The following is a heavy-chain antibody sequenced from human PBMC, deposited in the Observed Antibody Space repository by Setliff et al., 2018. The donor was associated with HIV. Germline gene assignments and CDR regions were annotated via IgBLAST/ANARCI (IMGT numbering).Heavy chain of an antibody. CDR1: GGSISGVY. CDR3: ARSDGRAVPVDYYYYSMDV. D-gene: IGHD6-19*01. Sequence: ADTLSLTCSVSGGSISGVYGSGIRQAPGEGLEWIGDAFYSGTTNYNPSLKSRVTISVETSKNQFSLKLSSVTAADTDVYYSARSDGRAVPVDYYYYSMDVWGKGTTVTVSS. V-gene: IGHV4-59*07. J-gene: IGHJ6*03. CDR2: AFYSGTT.